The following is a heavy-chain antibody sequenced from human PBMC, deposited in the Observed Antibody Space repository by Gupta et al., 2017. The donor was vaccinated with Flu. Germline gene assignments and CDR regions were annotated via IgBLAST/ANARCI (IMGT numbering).Heavy chain of an antibody. Sequence: QVQLQQWGAGLLKPSETLSLTCAVYGGSFSGYYWSWIRQPPGKGLEWIGEINHSGSTNYNPSLKSRVTISVDTSKNQFSLKLSSVTAADTAVYYCARALAVAGTWFDPWGQGTLVTVSS. D-gene: IGHD6-19*01. CDR2: INHSGST. CDR3: ARALAVAGTWFDP. CDR1: GGSFSGYY. J-gene: IGHJ5*02. V-gene: IGHV4-34*01.